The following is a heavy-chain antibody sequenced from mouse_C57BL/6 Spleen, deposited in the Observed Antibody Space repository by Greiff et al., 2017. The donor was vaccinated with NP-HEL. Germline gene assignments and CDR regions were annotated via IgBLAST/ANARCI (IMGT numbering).Heavy chain of an antibody. D-gene: IGHD2-2*01. CDR3: ARVHYGYDGFAY. J-gene: IGHJ3*01. CDR2: IHPNSGST. CDR1: GYTFTSYW. V-gene: IGHV1-64*01. Sequence: QVQLQQPGAELVKPGASVKLSCKASGYTFTSYWMHWVKQRPGQGLEWIGMIHPNSGSTNYNEKFKSKATLTVDKSSSTAYMQLSSLTSEDSAVYYCARVHYGYDGFAYWGQGTLVTVSA.